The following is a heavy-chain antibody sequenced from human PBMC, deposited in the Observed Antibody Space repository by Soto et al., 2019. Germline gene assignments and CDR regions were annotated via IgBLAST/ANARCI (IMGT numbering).Heavy chain of an antibody. V-gene: IGHV1-69*13. CDR2: IIPIFGTA. J-gene: IGHJ6*02. Sequence: ASVKVSCKASGGTFSSYAISWVRQAPGQGLEWMGGIIPIFGTANYAQKFQGRVTITADESTSTAYMELSSLRSEDTAVYYCARDLAGGYSYDLYYYYYGMDVWGQGTRVTVSS. CDR1: GGTFSSYA. D-gene: IGHD5-18*01. CDR3: ARDLAGGYSYDLYYYYYGMDV.